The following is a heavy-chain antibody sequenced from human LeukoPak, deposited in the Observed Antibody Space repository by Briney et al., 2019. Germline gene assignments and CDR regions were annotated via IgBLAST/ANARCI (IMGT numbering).Heavy chain of an antibody. Sequence: GGSLRLSCAASGFTFSSYSMNWVRQAPGKGLEWVSSISGSGGSTYYADSVKGRFTISRDNSKNTLYLQMNSLRAEDTAVYYCARDSSGPGYWGQGTLVTVSS. J-gene: IGHJ4*02. CDR3: ARDSSGPGY. CDR2: ISGSGGST. CDR1: GFTFSSYS. D-gene: IGHD6-19*01. V-gene: IGHV3-23*01.